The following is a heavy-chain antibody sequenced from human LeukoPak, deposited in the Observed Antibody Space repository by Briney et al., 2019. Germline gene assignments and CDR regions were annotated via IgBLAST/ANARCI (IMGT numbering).Heavy chain of an antibody. V-gene: IGHV3-33*01. Sequence: SGGSLRLSCAASGFTFRNYGMHWVRQAPGKGLEWVAIIWFDGSKNNYADSVKGPFTISRDNSKNTVFLQLDSLRAEDTAVYYCARYNSGTIDYWGQGTPVTVSS. D-gene: IGHD1-1*01. J-gene: IGHJ4*02. CDR3: ARYNSGTIDY. CDR1: GFTFRNYG. CDR2: IWFDGSKN.